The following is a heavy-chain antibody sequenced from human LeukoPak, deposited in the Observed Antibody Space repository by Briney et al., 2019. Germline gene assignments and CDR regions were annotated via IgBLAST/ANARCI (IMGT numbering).Heavy chain of an antibody. J-gene: IGHJ4*02. CDR2: ISGSGGST. CDR1: GFTFSSYA. V-gene: IGHV3-23*01. D-gene: IGHD3-22*01. CDR3: ARDPNYYDSSGYYYSLDYFDY. Sequence: GGSLRLSCAASGFTFSSYAMSWVRQAPGKGLEWVSAISGSGGSTYYADSVKGRFTISRDNSKNTLYLQMNSLRAEDTAVYYCARDPNYYDSSGYYYSLDYFDYWGQGTLVTVSS.